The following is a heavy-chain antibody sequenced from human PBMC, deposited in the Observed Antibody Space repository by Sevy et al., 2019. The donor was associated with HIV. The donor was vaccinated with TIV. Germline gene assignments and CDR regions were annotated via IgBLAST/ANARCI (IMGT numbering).Heavy chain of an antibody. D-gene: IGHD3-22*01. CDR3: ARGPVNYYDSSGYYGHFDY. J-gene: IGHJ4*02. Sequence: GGSLRLSCAASGFTFSSYGMHWVRQAPGKGLEWVAVIWYDGSNKYYADSVKGRFTISRDNSKNTLYLQMNSLRAEDTAVYYCARGPVNYYDSSGYYGHFDYWGQGTLVTVSS. V-gene: IGHV3-33*01. CDR1: GFTFSSYG. CDR2: IWYDGSNK.